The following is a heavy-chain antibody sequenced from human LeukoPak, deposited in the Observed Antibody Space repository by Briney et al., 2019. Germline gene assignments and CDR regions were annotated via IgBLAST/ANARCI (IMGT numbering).Heavy chain of an antibody. J-gene: IGHJ5*02. Sequence: SETLSLTCTVSGGSISSYYWSWIRQPPGKGLEWIGCIYYSGSTNYNPSLKSRVTISVDTSKNQFSLKLSSVTAADTAVYYCARAGYSNYEQNWFDPWGQGTLVTVSS. CDR1: GGSISSYY. CDR3: ARAGYSNYEQNWFDP. CDR2: IYYSGST. V-gene: IGHV4-59*01. D-gene: IGHD4-11*01.